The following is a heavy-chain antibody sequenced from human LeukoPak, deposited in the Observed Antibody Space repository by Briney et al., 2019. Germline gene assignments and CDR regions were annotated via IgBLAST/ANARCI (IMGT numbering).Heavy chain of an antibody. V-gene: IGHV3-21*01. CDR1: GFTFSSYS. D-gene: IGHD4-17*01. CDR3: ARLGTVTTGEDY. J-gene: IGHJ4*02. Sequence: GGSLRLSCAASGFTFSSYSMNWVRQAPGKGLEWVSSISSSRSYIYYADSVQGRFTISRDNAKNSLYLQMNSLRAEDTAVYYCARLGTVTTGEDYWGQGTLVTVSS. CDR2: ISSSRSYI.